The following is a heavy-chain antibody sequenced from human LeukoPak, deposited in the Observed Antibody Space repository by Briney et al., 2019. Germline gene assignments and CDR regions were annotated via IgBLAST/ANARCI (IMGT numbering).Heavy chain of an antibody. V-gene: IGHV3-7*01. D-gene: IGHD3-9*01. J-gene: IGHJ3*01. CDR2: IKQDGSEK. CDR1: GFTFTTYW. CDR3: ARDRYDILTGYNDAFDV. Sequence: GGSLRLSCAASGFTFTTYWMSWVRQAPGKGLEWVANIKQDGSEKYYVDSVKGRFTISRDNAKNSLYLQMNSLRAEDTAAYYCARDRYDILTGYNDAFDVWGQGTKVFVSS.